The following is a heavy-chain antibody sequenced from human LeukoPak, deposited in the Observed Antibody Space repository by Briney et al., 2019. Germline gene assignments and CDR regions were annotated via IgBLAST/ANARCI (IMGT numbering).Heavy chain of an antibody. CDR1: GFTFSTYW. Sequence: PGGSLRLSCAASGFTFSTYWMHWVRQAPGKGLVWVLRISSDGSITGYADSVKGRFTISRDNAKNTLYLQMNSLRAEDTAVYYCAKDRGSGWYRYFDYWGQGTLVTVSS. V-gene: IGHV3-74*01. CDR3: AKDRGSGWYRYFDY. D-gene: IGHD6-19*01. J-gene: IGHJ4*02. CDR2: ISSDGSIT.